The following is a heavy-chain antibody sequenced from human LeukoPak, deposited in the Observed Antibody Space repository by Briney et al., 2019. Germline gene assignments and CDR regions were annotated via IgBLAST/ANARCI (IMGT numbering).Heavy chain of an antibody. J-gene: IGHJ2*01. Sequence: ASVKVSCKASGYTFTSYYMHWVRQAPGQGLEWMGIINPSGGSTSYAQKFQGRVTMTRDMSTSTVYMELSSLRSEDTAVYYCARVGIPTTVVTPGWYFDLWGRGTLVTVSS. CDR1: GYTFTSYY. CDR2: INPSGGST. D-gene: IGHD4-23*01. V-gene: IGHV1-46*01. CDR3: ARVGIPTTVVTPGWYFDL.